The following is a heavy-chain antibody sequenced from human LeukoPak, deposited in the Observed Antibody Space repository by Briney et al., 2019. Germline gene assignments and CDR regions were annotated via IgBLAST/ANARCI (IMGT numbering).Heavy chain of an antibody. D-gene: IGHD6-19*01. CDR1: GFTLSSYW. V-gene: IGHV3-7*01. Sequence: PGGSLRLSCAASGFTLSSYWMSWVRQAPGTGLEWVANIKQDGSEKYYVDSVKGRFTISRDNAKNSLYLQMNSLRAEDTAVYYCARIAVAGYDYWGQGTLVTVSS. J-gene: IGHJ4*02. CDR2: IKQDGSEK. CDR3: ARIAVAGYDY.